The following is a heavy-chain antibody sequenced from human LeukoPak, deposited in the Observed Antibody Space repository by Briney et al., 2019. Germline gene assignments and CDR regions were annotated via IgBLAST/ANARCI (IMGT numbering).Heavy chain of an antibody. Sequence: SVKVSCKASGFTFTSSAVQWVRQAXXXXXXXXXXXXXGSGNTNYAQKFQERVTITRDMSTSTAYMELSSLRSEDTAVYYCTAGYLPAANYYYYYYMDVWGKGTTVTVSS. J-gene: IGHJ6*03. CDR3: TAGYLPAANYYYYYYMDV. CDR1: GFTFTSSA. D-gene: IGHD2-2*01. CDR2: XXXGSGNT. V-gene: IGHV1-58*01.